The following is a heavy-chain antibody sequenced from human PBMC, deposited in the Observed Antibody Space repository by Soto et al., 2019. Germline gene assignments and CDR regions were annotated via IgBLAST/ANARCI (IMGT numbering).Heavy chain of an antibody. CDR1: GGSISSGGYY. J-gene: IGHJ3*02. D-gene: IGHD2-15*01. V-gene: IGHV4-31*03. Sequence: QVQLQESGPGLVKPSQTLSLTCTVSGGSISSGGYYWSGIRQHPGKGLEWIGYIYYSGSTYYNPYLKIRVTIAVGTSKNQFSLKLSSVNAADKVVYYCARGGIVVVVAERDDFDIWGQGTMVNVSS. CDR2: IYYSGST. CDR3: ARGGIVVVVAERDDFDI.